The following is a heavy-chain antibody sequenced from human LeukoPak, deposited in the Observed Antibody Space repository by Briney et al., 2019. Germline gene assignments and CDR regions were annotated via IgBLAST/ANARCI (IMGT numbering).Heavy chain of an antibody. CDR3: ARASSTSLGIDY. V-gene: IGHV4-59*08. J-gene: IGHJ4*02. CDR2: IYYSGST. CDR1: GGSISSYY. Sequence: PSETLSLTCTVSGGSISSYYWSWIRQPPGKGLEWIGYIYYSGSTNSNPSLKSRVTISVDTSKNQFSLKLSSVTAADTAVYYCARASSTSLGIDYWGQGTLVTVSS. D-gene: IGHD2-2*01.